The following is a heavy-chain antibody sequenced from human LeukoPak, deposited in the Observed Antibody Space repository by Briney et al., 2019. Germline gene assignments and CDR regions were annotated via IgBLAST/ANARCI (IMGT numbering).Heavy chain of an antibody. D-gene: IGHD5/OR15-5a*01. CDR2: IKQGGSEK. CDR1: GFTFSSYW. CDR3: ARGAVYLPDY. J-gene: IGHJ4*02. Sequence: GGTLRLSCAASGFTFSSYWMSWVRQAPGKGLEWVANIKQGGSEKYYVDSVKGRFTISRDNAKNSRYLQMNSLRAEDTAVYYCARGAVYLPDYWGQGDLVTVSS. V-gene: IGHV3-7*01.